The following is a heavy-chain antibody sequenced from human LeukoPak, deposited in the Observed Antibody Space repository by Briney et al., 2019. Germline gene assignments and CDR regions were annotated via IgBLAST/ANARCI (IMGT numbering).Heavy chain of an antibody. V-gene: IGHV1-2*02. D-gene: IGHD3-16*02. CDR2: INPNSGGT. CDR1: GYTFTGYY. J-gene: IGHJ4*02. Sequence: ASVKVSCKASGYTFTGYYMHWVRQAPGQGLEWVGWINPNSGGTNYAQKFQGRVTMTRDTSISTAYMELSRLRSDDTAVYYCARDLYGFGLRFGELSLWGQGTLVTVSS. CDR3: ARDLYGFGLRFGELSL.